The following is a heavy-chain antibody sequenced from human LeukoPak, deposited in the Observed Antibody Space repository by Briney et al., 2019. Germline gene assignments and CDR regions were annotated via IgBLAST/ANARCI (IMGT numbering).Heavy chain of an antibody. V-gene: IGHV3-30*18. CDR3: AKLSPY. D-gene: IGHD3-16*01. Sequence: GRSLRLSCAASGSTFSSYGMHWVRQAPGKGLEWVAVISYDGSNKYYADSVKGRFTISRDNSKNTLYLQMNSLRAEDTAVYYCAKLSPYWGQGTLVTVSS. CDR2: ISYDGSNK. CDR1: GSTFSSYG. J-gene: IGHJ4*02.